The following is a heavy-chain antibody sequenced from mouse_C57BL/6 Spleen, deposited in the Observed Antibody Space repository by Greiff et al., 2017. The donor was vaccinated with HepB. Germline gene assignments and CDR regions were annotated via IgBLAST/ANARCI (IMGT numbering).Heavy chain of an antibody. CDR3: ARRGYDYYAMDY. CDR2: IHPNSGST. J-gene: IGHJ4*01. CDR1: GYTFTSYW. V-gene: IGHV1-64*01. D-gene: IGHD2-10*02. Sequence: QVQLKQPGAELVKPGASLKLSCKASGYTFTSYWMHWVKQRPGQGLEWIGMIHPNSGSTNYNEKFKSKATLTVDKSSSTAYMQLSSLTSEDSAVYYCARRGYDYYAMDYWGQGTSVTVSS.